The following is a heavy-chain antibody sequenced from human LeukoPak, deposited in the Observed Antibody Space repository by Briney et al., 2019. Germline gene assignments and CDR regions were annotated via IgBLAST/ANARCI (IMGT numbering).Heavy chain of an antibody. V-gene: IGHV1-69*01. Sequence: SVKVSCKASGGTFSSYAISWVRQAPGQGLEWMGGIIPIFGTANYAQKFQGRVTITADESTSTAYMELSSLRSEDTAVYYCARACTSCPRYYYGMDVWGQGTTVTVSS. CDR2: IIPIFGTA. CDR3: ARACTSCPRYYYGMDV. D-gene: IGHD2-2*01. CDR1: GGTFSSYA. J-gene: IGHJ6*02.